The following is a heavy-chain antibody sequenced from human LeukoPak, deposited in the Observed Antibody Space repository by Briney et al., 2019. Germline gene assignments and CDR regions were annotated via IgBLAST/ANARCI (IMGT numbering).Heavy chain of an antibody. CDR3: ARDRLHYGEYEKTFDY. D-gene: IGHD4-17*01. CDR2: ISYSSSTI. J-gene: IGHJ4*02. Sequence: GGSLRLSCAASGFTFRNYVMNWVRQAPGKGLEWVSYISYSSSTIYYADSVKGRFTISRDNAKNSLYLQMDSLRAEDTAVYYCARDRLHYGEYEKTFDYWGQGTLVTVSS. CDR1: GFTFRNYV. V-gene: IGHV3-48*01.